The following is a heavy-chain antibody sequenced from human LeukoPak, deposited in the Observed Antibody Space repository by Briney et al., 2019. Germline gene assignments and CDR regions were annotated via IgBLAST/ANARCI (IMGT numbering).Heavy chain of an antibody. CDR2: ISDSGST. CDR1: GASISSDY. J-gene: IGHJ5*02. V-gene: IGHV4-59*01. Sequence: SETLSLTCTVSGASISSDYWSWIRQPPGEGLEWIAYISDSGSTNYNPSLKSRVIISLDTSKNQFSLELSSVIAADTAVYYCAREEIRSWFDPWGQGTLVTVSS. CDR3: AREEIRSWFDP. D-gene: IGHD5-24*01.